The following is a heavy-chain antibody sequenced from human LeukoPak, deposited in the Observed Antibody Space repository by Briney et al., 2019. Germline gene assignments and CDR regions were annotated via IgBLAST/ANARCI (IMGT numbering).Heavy chain of an antibody. CDR2: IYSAGST. D-gene: IGHD3-10*01. CDR3: ARAKPKNMVRGLIMRRESRYYFDY. CDR1: GFTVSSKY. J-gene: IGHJ4*02. V-gene: IGHV3-53*01. Sequence: GGSLRLSCAASGFTVSSKYMTWVRQAPGKGLEWVSLIYSAGSTYYADSVKGRFTISRDNSKSTLYIQMNSLRAEDTAVYYCARAKPKNMVRGLIMRRESRYYFDYWGQGTLVTVSS.